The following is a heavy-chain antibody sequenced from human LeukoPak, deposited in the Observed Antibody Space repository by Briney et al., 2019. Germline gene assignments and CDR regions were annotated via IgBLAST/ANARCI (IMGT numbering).Heavy chain of an antibody. D-gene: IGHD3-16*02. CDR2: ISGSGGST. CDR1: GFTFSSYA. CDR3: ARDRVYGGYLDY. Sequence: PGGSLRLSCAASGFTFSSYAMSWVRQAPGKGLEWVSAISGSGGSTYYADSVKGRFTISRDNSKNTLYLQMNSLRAEDTAVYYCARDRVYGGYLDYWGQGTLVTVSS. J-gene: IGHJ4*02. V-gene: IGHV3-23*01.